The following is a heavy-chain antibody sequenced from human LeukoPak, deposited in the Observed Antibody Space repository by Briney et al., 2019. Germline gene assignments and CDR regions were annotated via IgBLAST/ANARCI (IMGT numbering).Heavy chain of an antibody. J-gene: IGHJ4*02. Sequence: SETLSLTCTVSGGSISSSSYYWGWICQPPGKGLEWIGSIYYSGSTYYNPSLKSRVTISVDTSKNQFSLKLSSVTAADTAVYYCSRGLKLVVAAHRPFDYWGQGTLVTLSS. D-gene: IGHD2-15*01. CDR3: SRGLKLVVAAHRPFDY. V-gene: IGHV4-39*07. CDR1: GGSISSSSYY. CDR2: IYYSGST.